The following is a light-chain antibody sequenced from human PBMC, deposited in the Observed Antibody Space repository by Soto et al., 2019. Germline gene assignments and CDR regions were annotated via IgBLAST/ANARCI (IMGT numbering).Light chain of an antibody. CDR1: SSDVGGYNY. Sequence: QSVLTQPRSVSGSHGQSVTISCTGTSSDVGGYNYVSWYQQHPGKAPQLMIYDVSKRPSGVPDRFSGSKSGNTASLTISGLQAEDEADYYCCSYAGSYTSLYVFGTGTKVTVL. J-gene: IGLJ1*01. CDR3: CSYAGSYTSLYV. CDR2: DVS. V-gene: IGLV2-11*01.